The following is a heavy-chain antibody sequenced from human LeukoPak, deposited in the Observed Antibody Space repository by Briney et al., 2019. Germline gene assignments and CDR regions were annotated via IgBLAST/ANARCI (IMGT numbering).Heavy chain of an antibody. CDR2: IFYSGST. D-gene: IGHD3-10*01. J-gene: IGHJ3*02. Sequence: SETLSLTCTVSGYSISSGYYWGWIRQPPGKGLKWIGNIFYSGSTYYSPSLKSRVTISLDTSRNQFSLKLNSVTAADTAVYYCAKSNGYGLVDIWGQGTMVTVSS. CDR3: AKSNGYGLVDI. V-gene: IGHV4-38-2*02. CDR1: GYSISSGYY.